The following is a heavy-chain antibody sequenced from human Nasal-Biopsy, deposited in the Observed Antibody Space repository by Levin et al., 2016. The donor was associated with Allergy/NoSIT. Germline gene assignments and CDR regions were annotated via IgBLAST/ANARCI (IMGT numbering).Heavy chain of an antibody. J-gene: IGHJ3*02. CDR1: GFILTNYY. Sequence: ASVKVSCKASGFILTNYYMHWVRQAPGQGPEWLGILNPTVGTTAYAQQFQGRVSMTRDTSTSTVYMELSSLRSEDSAIYYCARSSGRNSFDIWGQGTKVTVSS. D-gene: IGHD3-10*01. CDR3: ARSSGRNSFDI. CDR2: LNPTVGTT. V-gene: IGHV1-46*01.